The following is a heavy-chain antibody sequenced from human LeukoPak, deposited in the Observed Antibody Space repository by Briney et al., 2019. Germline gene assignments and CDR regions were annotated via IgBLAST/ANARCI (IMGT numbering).Heavy chain of an antibody. Sequence: PGGSLRLSCAAPGFTFSNYWMTWFRQAPGKGLEWVANIKEDGSEKYYVDSVKGRFTISRDNAKNSLYLQMNNLRAEDTAVYYCASFGVAVAWGEKTLVTVSS. CDR1: GFTFSNYW. CDR2: IKEDGSEK. J-gene: IGHJ5*02. D-gene: IGHD2-21*01. CDR3: ASFGVAVA. V-gene: IGHV3-7*01.